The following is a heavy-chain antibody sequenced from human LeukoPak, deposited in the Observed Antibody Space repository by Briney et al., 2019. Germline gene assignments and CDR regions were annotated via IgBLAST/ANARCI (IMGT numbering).Heavy chain of an antibody. CDR3: ATDFGHYRDIRFDY. CDR2: FDPEDGET. D-gene: IGHD4-17*01. V-gene: IGHV1-24*01. Sequence: ASVKVSCKVSGYTFTELSMHWVRQAPGKGLEWMGGFDPEDGETIYAQKFQGRVTMTEDTSTDTAYMELSSLRSEDTAVYYCATDFGHYRDIRFDYWGQGTLVTVSS. J-gene: IGHJ4*02. CDR1: GYTFTELS.